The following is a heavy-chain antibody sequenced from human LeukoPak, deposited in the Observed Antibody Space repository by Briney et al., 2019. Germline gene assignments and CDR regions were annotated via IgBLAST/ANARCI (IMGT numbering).Heavy chain of an antibody. Sequence: GGSLTLSWAASGFTFSDYWIHWVRQPAGKGLEWVARISANGGATYAAPVLGRFTLSRDNAQNRVYLPMNSLTDEHTAVHFCARFPLTYGTAWGQGTLVTVSP. V-gene: IGHV3-74*03. CDR2: ISANGGAT. J-gene: IGHJ5*02. CDR1: GFTFSDYW. D-gene: IGHD3-10*01. CDR3: ARFPLTYGTA.